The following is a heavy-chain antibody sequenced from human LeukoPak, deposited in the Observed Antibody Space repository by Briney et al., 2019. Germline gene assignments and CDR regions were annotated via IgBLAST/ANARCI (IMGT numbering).Heavy chain of an antibody. V-gene: IGHV3-43*01. D-gene: IGHD3-10*02. CDR2: AGWAGGTT. CDR3: AKELDTMFFDY. CDR1: GFNFDRYT. J-gene: IGHJ4*02. Sequence: GGSLRLSCAPSGFNFDRYTIHWVRQAPGKGLEWVSLAGWAGGTTFYSDSVRGRFTISRDSGRKSVYLQMNSLTTDDTVFYFCAKELDTMFFDYWGQGALVTVSS.